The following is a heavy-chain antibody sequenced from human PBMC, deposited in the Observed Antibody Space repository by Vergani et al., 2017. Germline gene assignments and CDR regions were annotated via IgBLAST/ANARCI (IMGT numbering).Heavy chain of an antibody. CDR2: IRSKSNSYAT. D-gene: IGHD3-22*01. V-gene: IGHV3-73*01. J-gene: IGHJ4*02. CDR3: TRQVVYDSIVYRDY. Sequence: EVQLVESGGGLVQPGGSLKLSCAASGFTLSGSAMHWVRQASGKGLEWVGRIRSKSNSYATAYAASVKGRFTISRDDSKNTAYLQMNSLKTEDTAVYYFTRQVVYDSIVYRDYWGLRALVTVSS. CDR1: GFTLSGSA.